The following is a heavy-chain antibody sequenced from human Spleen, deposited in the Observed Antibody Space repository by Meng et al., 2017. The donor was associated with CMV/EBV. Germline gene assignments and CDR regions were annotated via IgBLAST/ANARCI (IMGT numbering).Heavy chain of an antibody. Sequence: TCAVFGGSFSGYYWRWIRQPPGKGLEWIGEINHSGSTNYNPSLKSRVTISVDTSKNQFSLKLSSVTAADTAVYYCARYVGATSSFDYWGQGTLVTVSS. D-gene: IGHD1-26*01. CDR2: INHSGST. CDR3: ARYVGATSSFDY. CDR1: GGSFSGYY. J-gene: IGHJ4*02. V-gene: IGHV4-34*01.